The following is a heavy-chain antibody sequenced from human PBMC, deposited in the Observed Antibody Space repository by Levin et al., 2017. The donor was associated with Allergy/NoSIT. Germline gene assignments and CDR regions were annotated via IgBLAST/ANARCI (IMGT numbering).Heavy chain of an antibody. CDR2: ISSSSSYI. Sequence: PGESLKISCAASGFTFSSYSMNWVRQAPGKGLEWVSSISSSSSYIYYADSVKGRFTISRDNAKNSLYLQMNSLRAEDTAVYYCARASMKGGDYWGQGTLVTVSS. CDR3: ARASMKGGDY. V-gene: IGHV3-21*01. J-gene: IGHJ4*02. D-gene: IGHD2-15*01. CDR1: GFTFSSYS.